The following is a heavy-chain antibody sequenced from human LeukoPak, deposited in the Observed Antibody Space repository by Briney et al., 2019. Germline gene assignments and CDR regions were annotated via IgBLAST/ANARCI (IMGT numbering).Heavy chain of an antibody. D-gene: IGHD1-1*01. CDR3: AKANWVSNADAVW. Sequence: GGSLRLSCTASGFSFSNYAMSWVRQAPARGPEWVSSMKGGGETFYADSVKGRFTLSRDDSRNTVYLQLNNLRVEDTAIYYCAKANWVSNADAVWWGQGTQVTVSS. CDR1: GFSFSNYA. CDR2: MKGGGET. J-gene: IGHJ4*02. V-gene: IGHV3-23*01.